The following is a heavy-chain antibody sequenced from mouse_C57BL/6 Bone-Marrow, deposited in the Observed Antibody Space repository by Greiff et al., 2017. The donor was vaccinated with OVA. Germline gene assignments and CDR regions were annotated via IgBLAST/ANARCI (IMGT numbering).Heavy chain of an antibody. Sequence: EVKVEESGEGLVKPGGSLKLSCAASGFTFSSYAMSWVRQTPEKRLEWVAYISSGGDYIYYADPVKGRFTISRDNARNTLYLQMSSLKSEDTAMYYCTRANYYGTLFDYWGQGTTLTVSS. V-gene: IGHV5-9-1*02. J-gene: IGHJ2*01. CDR1: GFTFSSYA. D-gene: IGHD1-1*01. CDR2: ISSGGDYI. CDR3: TRANYYGTLFDY.